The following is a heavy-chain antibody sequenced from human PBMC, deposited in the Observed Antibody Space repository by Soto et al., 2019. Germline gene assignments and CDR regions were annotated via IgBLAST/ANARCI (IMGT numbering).Heavy chain of an antibody. CDR2: ITSSSSTT. D-gene: IGHD4-17*01. J-gene: IGHJ4*02. CDR3: ARDLNYGFDY. CDR1: GFTFTSYS. Sequence: EVQLVESGGGLVQPGGSLRLSCAASGFTFTSYSMNWVRQAPGKGLEWVSSITSSSSTTYADSVKGRFTISRDNAENSLSLQMNNLRDEDTAVYYCARDLNYGFDYWGQGILVTVSS. V-gene: IGHV3-48*02.